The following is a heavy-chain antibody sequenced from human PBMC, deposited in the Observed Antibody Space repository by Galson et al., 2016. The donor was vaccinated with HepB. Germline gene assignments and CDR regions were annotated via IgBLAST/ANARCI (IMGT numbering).Heavy chain of an antibody. J-gene: IGHJ4*02. Sequence: SVKVSCKASGGTFSNYAFSWVRQAPGQGLEWMGGIIPIVGIAHYAQNFQGRVTIAADKSTSTAYMELSSLRSEDTAVYYCATSYDYIWGTLDYWGQGTLVTGSS. CDR1: GGTFSNYA. D-gene: IGHD3-16*01. V-gene: IGHV1-69*10. CDR3: ATSYDYIWGTLDY. CDR2: IIPIVGIA.